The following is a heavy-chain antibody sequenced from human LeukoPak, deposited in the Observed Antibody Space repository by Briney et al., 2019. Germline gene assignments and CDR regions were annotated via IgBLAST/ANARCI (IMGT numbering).Heavy chain of an antibody. CDR1: GFSFSTDA. CDR2: LRASGAST. Sequence: GRSHRPSCAASGFSFSTDAIGSVRQAPGEGLEWVSALRASGASTYYAESVKGRFNTSRDTTDNTLYLQMNSLPVHHTAVYYCAKLPSEYCSSTSCPNWFEPWGQGTLVTVSS. J-gene: IGHJ5*02. D-gene: IGHD2-2*01. V-gene: IGHV3-23*01. CDR3: AKLPSEYCSSTSCPNWFEP.